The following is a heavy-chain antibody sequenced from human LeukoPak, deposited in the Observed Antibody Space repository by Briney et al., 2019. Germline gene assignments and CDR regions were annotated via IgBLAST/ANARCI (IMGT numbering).Heavy chain of an antibody. CDR2: ISGSGGST. J-gene: IGHJ6*02. Sequence: GGSLRLSCAASGFTFSSYGMSWVRQAPGKGLEWVSAISGSGGSTYYADSVKGRFTISRDNSKNTLYLQMNSLRAEDTAVYYCAKYGLGSGIQVWGDFGMDVWGQGTTVTVSS. CDR1: GFTFSSYG. V-gene: IGHV3-23*01. D-gene: IGHD5-18*01. CDR3: AKYGLGSGIQVWGDFGMDV.